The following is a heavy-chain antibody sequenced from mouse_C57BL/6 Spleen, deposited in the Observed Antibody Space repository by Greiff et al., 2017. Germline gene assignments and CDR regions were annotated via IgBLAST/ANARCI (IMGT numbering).Heavy chain of an antibody. CDR3: ARGAYYSNLYAMDY. J-gene: IGHJ4*01. CDR1: GYSFTGYY. D-gene: IGHD2-5*01. V-gene: IGHV1-42*01. Sequence: VQLQQSGPELVKPGASVKISCKASGYSFTGYYMNWVKQSPEKSLEWIGEINPSTGGTTYNQKFKAKATLTVDKSSSTAYMQLKSLTSEDSAVYYCARGAYYSNLYAMDYWGKGTSVTVAS. CDR2: INPSTGGT.